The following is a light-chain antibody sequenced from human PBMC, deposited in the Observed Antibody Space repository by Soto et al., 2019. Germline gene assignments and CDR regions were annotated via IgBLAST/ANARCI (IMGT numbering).Light chain of an antibody. CDR3: KQYDNLLWT. CDR1: QEISNY. CDR2: DAS. J-gene: IGKJ1*01. V-gene: IGKV1-33*01. Sequence: DIQMNQSPSSLSASVGDRATITCQASQEISNYLNWYQQKPGKAPKLLIYDASNLETGVPSRCSGSGSGTDFTFAMSRLQPEDIATYYCKQYDNLLWTCGQGTKVDI.